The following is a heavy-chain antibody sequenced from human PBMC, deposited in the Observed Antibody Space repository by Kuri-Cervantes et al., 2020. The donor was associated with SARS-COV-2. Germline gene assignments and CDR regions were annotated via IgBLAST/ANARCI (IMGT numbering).Heavy chain of an antibody. J-gene: IGHJ1*01. CDR3: ARLLKRGGWYSQYFQH. Sequence: SETLSLTCTVYGGSISSRSYYWGWIRQPPGKGLEWIGSIYYSGSTYYNPSLKSRVTISVDTSKNQFSLKLSSVTAADTAVYYCARLLKRGGWYSQYFQHWGQGTLVTVSS. V-gene: IGHV4-39*01. D-gene: IGHD6-19*01. CDR2: IYYSGST. CDR1: GGSISSRSYY.